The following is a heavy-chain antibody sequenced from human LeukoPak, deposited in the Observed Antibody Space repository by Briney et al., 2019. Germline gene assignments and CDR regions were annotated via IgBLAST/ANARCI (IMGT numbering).Heavy chain of an antibody. CDR1: GFTFSSYS. V-gene: IGHV3-23*01. J-gene: IGHJ4*02. CDR2: ISGSGGST. CDR3: AAGSYYNWAFSY. D-gene: IGHD3-10*01. Sequence: GGSLRLSCTASGFTFSSYSLNWVRQAPGKGLEWVSAISGSGGSTYYADSVKGRFTISRDNSKNTLYLQMNSLRAEDTAVYYCAAGSYYNWAFSYWGQGTLVTVSS.